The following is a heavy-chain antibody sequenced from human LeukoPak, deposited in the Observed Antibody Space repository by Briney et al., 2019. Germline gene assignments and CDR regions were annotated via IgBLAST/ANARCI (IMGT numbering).Heavy chain of an antibody. CDR3: ASPYCSSTSCQPPGRLGYYYYYMDV. Sequence: PGGSLRLSCAASGFTFSSYAMSWVRQAPGKGLEWVSAISGSGGSAYYADSVKGRFTISRDNAKNSLYLQMNSLRAEDTAVYYCASPYCSSTSCQPPGRLGYYYYYMDVWGKGTTVTVSS. D-gene: IGHD2-2*01. CDR1: GFTFSSYA. CDR2: ISGSGGSA. J-gene: IGHJ6*03. V-gene: IGHV3-23*01.